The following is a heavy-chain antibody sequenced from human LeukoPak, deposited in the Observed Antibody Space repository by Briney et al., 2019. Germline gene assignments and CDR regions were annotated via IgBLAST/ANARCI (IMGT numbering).Heavy chain of an antibody. CDR3: AKREDSSSWGTLDY. Sequence: PGRTLRLSCAASGFTFSSYAMSWVRHAPGKGVEWGSGISGSGGSTDYADSVKGRFTISRDNSRTTLYLQMNSVRAEDTAVYYCAKREDSSSWGTLDYWGQGTLVTVSS. V-gene: IGHV3-23*01. D-gene: IGHD6-13*01. J-gene: IGHJ4*02. CDR1: GFTFSSYA. CDR2: ISGSGGST.